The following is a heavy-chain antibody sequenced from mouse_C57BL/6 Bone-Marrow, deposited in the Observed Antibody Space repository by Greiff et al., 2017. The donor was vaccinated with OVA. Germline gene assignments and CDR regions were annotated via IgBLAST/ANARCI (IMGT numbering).Heavy chain of an antibody. J-gene: IGHJ3*01. CDR2: IYPRSGNT. D-gene: IGHD3-2*02. CDR3: ARDSSGYWFAY. CDR1: GYTFTSYG. V-gene: IGHV1-81*01. Sequence: QVQLQQSGAELARPGASVKLSCKASGYTFTSYGISWVKQRPGQGLEWIGEIYPRSGNTYYNEKFKGKATLTADKSSSTAYMELRSLTSEDSAVYFCARDSSGYWFAYWGQGTLVTVSA.